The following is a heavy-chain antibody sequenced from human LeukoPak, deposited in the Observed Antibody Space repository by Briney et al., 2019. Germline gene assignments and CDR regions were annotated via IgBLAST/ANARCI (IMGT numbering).Heavy chain of an antibody. Sequence: PGGSLRLSCEASGCTFSSYEMNWVRQAPGKGLELVSSISSSGSYRYYADSVKGRFTISRDNAKNSLYLQMNSLRAADTAVYYCARGVGGGFDAFDIWGQGTMVTVSS. J-gene: IGHJ3*02. V-gene: IGHV3-21*01. CDR3: ARGVGGGFDAFDI. D-gene: IGHD3-10*01. CDR1: GCTFSSYE. CDR2: ISSSGSYR.